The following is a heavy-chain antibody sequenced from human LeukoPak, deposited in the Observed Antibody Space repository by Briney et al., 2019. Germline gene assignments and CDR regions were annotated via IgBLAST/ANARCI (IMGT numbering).Heavy chain of an antibody. V-gene: IGHV1-8*01. CDR3: ARVPPLEYCSSSGGSCYRFDY. CDR2: MNPNSGNT. J-gene: IGHJ4*02. Sequence: GASVKVSCKASGYTFSDYDINWVRQATGQGLEWMGWMNPNSGNTGYAQKFQGRITMTRDTSTSTSYMELRSLTSEDTAVYYCARVPPLEYCSSSGGSCYRFDYWGQGTLVTVSS. CDR1: GYTFSDYD. D-gene: IGHD2-15*01.